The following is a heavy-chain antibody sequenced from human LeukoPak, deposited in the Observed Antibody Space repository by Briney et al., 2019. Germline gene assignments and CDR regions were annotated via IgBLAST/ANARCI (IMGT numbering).Heavy chain of an antibody. CDR1: GFTFSSYS. CDR3: ARVAVADFDY. V-gene: IGHV3-21*01. Sequence: GGSLRLSCAASGFTFSSYSMNWVRQAPGKGPEWVSSISSSSSYIYYADSVKGRFTISRDNAKNSLYLQMNSLRAEDTAVYYCARVAVADFDYWGQGTLVTVSS. D-gene: IGHD6-19*01. J-gene: IGHJ4*02. CDR2: ISSSSSYI.